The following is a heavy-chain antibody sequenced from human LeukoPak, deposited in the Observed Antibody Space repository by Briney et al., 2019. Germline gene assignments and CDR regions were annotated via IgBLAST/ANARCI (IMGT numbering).Heavy chain of an antibody. J-gene: IGHJ3*02. D-gene: IGHD6-6*01. CDR1: GGSISSATYY. CDR2: IYTGGST. Sequence: SQTLSLTCTVSGGSISSATYYWSWIRQPAGKGLEWIGRIYTGGSTNYNPSLKSRVTISVDTSQTQFSLKLSSVTAADTAVYFCARGRSIGARRGAFDIWGQGTMVSVSS. V-gene: IGHV4-61*02. CDR3: ARGRSIGARRGAFDI.